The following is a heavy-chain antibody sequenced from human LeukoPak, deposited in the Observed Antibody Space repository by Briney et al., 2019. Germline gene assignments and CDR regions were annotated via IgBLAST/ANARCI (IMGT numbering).Heavy chain of an antibody. CDR3: ARGKWELLVRLQWFNWFDP. CDR1: GYTFTSYD. CDR2: MNPNSGNT. J-gene: IGHJ5*02. D-gene: IGHD1-26*01. V-gene: IGHV1-8*01. Sequence: GASVKVSCKASGYTFTSYDINWVRQAPGQGLEWMGWMNPNSGNTGYAQKFQGRVTMTRDTSISTAYMELSRLRSDDTAVYYCARGKWELLVRLQWFNWFDPWGQGTLVTVSS.